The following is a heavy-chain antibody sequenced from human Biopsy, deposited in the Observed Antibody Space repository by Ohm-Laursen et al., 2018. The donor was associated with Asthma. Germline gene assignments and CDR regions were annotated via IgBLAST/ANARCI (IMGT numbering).Heavy chain of an antibody. V-gene: IGHV1-2*06. CDR2: INPNGGAT. D-gene: IGHD1-14*01. Sequence: SVKVSCKASGFTFTGYHIFWMRQAPGQGLEWMGRINPNGGATHYAQKFQGRVTLSRDTSISTAYMDLSALRSDDTAVYYCARGQKSPGNRWFDPWGQGTLVTVSS. CDR3: ARGQKSPGNRWFDP. J-gene: IGHJ5*02. CDR1: GFTFTGYH.